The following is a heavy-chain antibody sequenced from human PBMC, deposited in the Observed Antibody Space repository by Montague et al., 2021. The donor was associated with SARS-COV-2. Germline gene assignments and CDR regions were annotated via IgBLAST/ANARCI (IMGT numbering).Heavy chain of an antibody. CDR3: ARSDLSVILLVVYATRGGYFDL. D-gene: IGHD2-8*02. J-gene: IGHJ2*01. CDR1: GGSISSSSYY. Sequence: SETLSLTCTVSGGSISSSSYYWGWIRQPPGKGLEWIGSIYYSGSTYYNPSLKSRVTISADTSKNQFSLKLSSVTAADTAVYYCARSDLSVILLVVYATRGGYFDLWGHGTLVTVSS. V-gene: IGHV4-39*07. CDR2: IYYSGST.